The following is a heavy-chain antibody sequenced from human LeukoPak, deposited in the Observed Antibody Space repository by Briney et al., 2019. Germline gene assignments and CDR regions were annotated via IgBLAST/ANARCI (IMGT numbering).Heavy chain of an antibody. Sequence: GGSLRLSSAASGFTFSSYSMNWVRQAPGKGLEWVSSISSSSSYIYYADSVKGRFTISRDNAKNSLYLQMNSLRAEDTAVYYCARAEGYDFWSGPNDWGQGTLVTVSS. CDR3: ARAEGYDFWSGPND. J-gene: IGHJ4*02. D-gene: IGHD3-3*01. CDR2: ISSSSSYI. CDR1: GFTFSSYS. V-gene: IGHV3-21*01.